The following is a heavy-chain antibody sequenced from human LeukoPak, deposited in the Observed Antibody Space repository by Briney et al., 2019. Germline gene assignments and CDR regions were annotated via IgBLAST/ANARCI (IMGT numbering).Heavy chain of an antibody. D-gene: IGHD3-22*01. Sequence: SGPTLVKPTQTLMLTCTFSGYSLTTGGMGVAWIRQPPGKALEWLALIYWDEDKHYSPSLKSRLTITKDTSKNQVVLTVSNMDPVDTATYYCAHRPNDYDSGGYPKYYFDYWGQGTLVTVSS. CDR2: IYWDEDK. CDR1: GYSLTTGGMG. V-gene: IGHV2-5*02. J-gene: IGHJ4*02. CDR3: AHRPNDYDSGGYPKYYFDY.